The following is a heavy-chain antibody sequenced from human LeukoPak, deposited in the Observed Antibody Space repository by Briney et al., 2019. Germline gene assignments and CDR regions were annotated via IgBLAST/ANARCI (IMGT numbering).Heavy chain of an antibody. Sequence: SETLSLTCTVSGGSISSYYWSWIRQPPGKGLEWIGYIYYSGSTNYNPSLKSRVTISVDTSKNQFSLKLSSVTAADTAVYYCARTMEGYCSGGSCYQYSYYMDVWGKGTTVTVSS. CDR3: ARTMEGYCSGGSCYQYSYYMDV. V-gene: IGHV4-59*01. J-gene: IGHJ6*03. CDR1: GGSISSYY. CDR2: IYYSGST. D-gene: IGHD2-15*01.